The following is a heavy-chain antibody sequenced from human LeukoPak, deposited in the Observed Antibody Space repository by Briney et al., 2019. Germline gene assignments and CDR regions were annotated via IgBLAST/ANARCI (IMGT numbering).Heavy chain of an antibody. D-gene: IGHD5-18*01. CDR3: ARPGRGYSYGTVLYYYYMDV. J-gene: IGHJ6*03. Sequence: SETLSLTCTVSGGSISSSSYYWGWIRQPPGKGLEWIGSIYYSGSTYHNPSLKSRVTISVDTSKNQFSLKLSSVTAADTAVYYCARPGRGYSYGTVLYYYYMDVWGKGTTVTVSS. V-gene: IGHV4-39*01. CDR1: GGSISSSSYY. CDR2: IYYSGST.